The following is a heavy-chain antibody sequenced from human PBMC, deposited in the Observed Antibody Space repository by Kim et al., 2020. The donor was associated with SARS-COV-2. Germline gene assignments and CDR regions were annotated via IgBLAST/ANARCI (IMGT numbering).Heavy chain of an antibody. Sequence: GGSLRLSCAASGFTFSSYAMSWVRQAPGKGLEWVSAISGSGGSTYYADSVKGRFTISRDNSKNTLYLQMNSLRAEDTAVYYCAKDWGYCSGGSCHFDYWGQGTLVTVSS. V-gene: IGHV3-23*01. D-gene: IGHD2-15*01. CDR3: AKDWGYCSGGSCHFDY. CDR1: GFTFSSYA. J-gene: IGHJ4*02. CDR2: ISGSGGST.